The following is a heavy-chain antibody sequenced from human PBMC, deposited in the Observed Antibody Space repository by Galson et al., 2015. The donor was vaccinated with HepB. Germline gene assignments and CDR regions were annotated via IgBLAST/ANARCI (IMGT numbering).Heavy chain of an antibody. V-gene: IGHV3-64D*06. D-gene: IGHD6-13*01. CDR1: GFTFSSYA. CDR2: ISSNGGST. J-gene: IGHJ4*02. CDR3: VKDLTRPPGYSSSWYKLDY. Sequence: SLRLSCAASGFTFSSYAMHWVRQAPGKGLEYVSAISSNGGSTYYADSVKGRFTISRDNSKNTLYLQMSSLRAEDTAVYYCVKDLTRPPGYSSSWYKLDYWGQGTLVTVSS.